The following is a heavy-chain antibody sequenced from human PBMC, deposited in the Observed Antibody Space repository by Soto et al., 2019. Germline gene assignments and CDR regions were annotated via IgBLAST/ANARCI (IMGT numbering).Heavy chain of an antibody. CDR1: GGSISSYY. CDR2: IYYSGST. V-gene: IGHV4-59*01. Sequence: SETLSLTCTVSGGSISSYYWSWIRQPPGKGLEWIGYIYYSGSTNYNPSLKSRVTISVDPSKNQFSLKLSSVTAADTAVYYCGGGFRPSMADYWGQGTLVTVSS. CDR3: GGGFRPSMADY. J-gene: IGHJ4*02. D-gene: IGHD3-16*01.